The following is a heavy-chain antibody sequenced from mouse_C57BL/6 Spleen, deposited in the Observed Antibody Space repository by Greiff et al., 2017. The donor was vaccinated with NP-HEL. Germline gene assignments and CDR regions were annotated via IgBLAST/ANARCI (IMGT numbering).Heavy chain of an antibody. Sequence: QVQLQQPGAELVRPGTSVKLSCKASGYTFTSYWMHWVKQRPGQGLEWIGVIDPSDSYTNYNQKFKGKATLTVDTSSSTAYMQLSRLTSEDSAFYYCARDYDDFDYWGQGTTLTVSS. CDR2: IDPSDSYT. V-gene: IGHV1-59*01. CDR3: ARDYDDFDY. D-gene: IGHD2-4*01. CDR1: GYTFTSYW. J-gene: IGHJ2*01.